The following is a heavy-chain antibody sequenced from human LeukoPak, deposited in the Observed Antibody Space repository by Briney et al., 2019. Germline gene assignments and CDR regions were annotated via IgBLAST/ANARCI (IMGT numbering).Heavy chain of an antibody. CDR1: GFTFSSYS. V-gene: IGHV3-21*01. D-gene: IGHD6-6*01. J-gene: IGHJ4*02. Sequence: GGSLRLSCAAWGFTFSSYSMDWVRQAPGKGLEWVSSISSSSYVYYADSVKGRFTISRDNAKNSLYLQMNSLRAEDTAVYYCARDPRGAARPGYWGQGTLVTVSS. CDR3: ARDPRGAARPGY. CDR2: ISSSSYV.